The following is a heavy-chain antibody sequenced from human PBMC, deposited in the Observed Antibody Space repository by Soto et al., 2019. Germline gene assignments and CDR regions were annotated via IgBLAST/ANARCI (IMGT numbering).Heavy chain of an antibody. Sequence: QVQLVHSGAEVKKPGSSVKVSCKASGGTFSSYPINWVRQAPGQGLEWMGGVIPIFGTTNYAQKFQGRVTIAADESTTTAYMEMSSLRSDVTAVYSCARDSTTSPYYSGMDVWGKGTTVTVSS. CDR1: GGTFSSYP. J-gene: IGHJ6*04. D-gene: IGHD1-1*01. V-gene: IGHV1-69*01. CDR2: VIPIFGTT. CDR3: ARDSTTSPYYSGMDV.